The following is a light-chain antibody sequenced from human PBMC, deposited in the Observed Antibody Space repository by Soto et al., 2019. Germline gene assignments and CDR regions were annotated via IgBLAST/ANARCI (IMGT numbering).Light chain of an antibody. Sequence: QSVLTQPPSVSGAPGQRVTIPCTGSSSNIGSFYDVHWYQQLPGTVPKLLIYGDNNRPSGVPDRFSGSKSGTSASLAITGLQPEDEAAYYCQSYDNSLSHLVFGGGTKLTVL. V-gene: IGLV1-40*01. CDR2: GDN. CDR1: SSNIGSFYD. J-gene: IGLJ2*01. CDR3: QSYDNSLSHLV.